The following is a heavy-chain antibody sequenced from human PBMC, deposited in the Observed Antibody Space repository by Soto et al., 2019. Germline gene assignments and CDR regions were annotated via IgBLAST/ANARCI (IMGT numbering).Heavy chain of an antibody. CDR3: AKDRLIEYYDFWSGLFDY. Sequence: GGSLRLSCAASGFTFSSYAMSWVRPAPGKGLEWVSAISGSGGSTYYADSVKGRFTISRDNSKNTLYLQMNSLRAEDTAVYYCAKDRLIEYYDFWSGLFDYWGQGTLVTVSS. D-gene: IGHD3-3*01. CDR1: GFTFSSYA. V-gene: IGHV3-23*01. CDR2: ISGSGGST. J-gene: IGHJ4*02.